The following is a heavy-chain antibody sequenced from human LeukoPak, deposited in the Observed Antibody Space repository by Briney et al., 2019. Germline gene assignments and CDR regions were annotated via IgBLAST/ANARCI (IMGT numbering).Heavy chain of an antibody. CDR1: GFTFSGSA. D-gene: IGHD4-17*01. Sequence: PGGSLKLSCAASGFTFSGSAMHWVRQASGKGLEWVAVIWYDGTNKYYADSVKGRFTISRDNSKNTLYLQMNSLRAEDTAVYYCARATVTRWFDPWGQGTLVTVSS. CDR2: IWYDGTNK. V-gene: IGHV3-33*08. CDR3: ARATVTRWFDP. J-gene: IGHJ5*02.